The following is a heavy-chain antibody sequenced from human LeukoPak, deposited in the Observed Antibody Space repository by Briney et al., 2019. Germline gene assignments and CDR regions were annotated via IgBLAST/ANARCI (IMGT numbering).Heavy chain of an antibody. D-gene: IGHD5-18*01. Sequence: ASVRVSCTASGGTFSSYAISWVRQAPGQGLEWMGDIIPIFGTANYAQTFQGRVTITADKSTSTAYMELSSLRSEDTAVYYCAKGSGYSYGGLDDAFDIWGQGTMVTVSS. CDR3: AKGSGYSYGGLDDAFDI. CDR2: IIPIFGTA. V-gene: IGHV1-69*06. CDR1: GGTFSSYA. J-gene: IGHJ3*02.